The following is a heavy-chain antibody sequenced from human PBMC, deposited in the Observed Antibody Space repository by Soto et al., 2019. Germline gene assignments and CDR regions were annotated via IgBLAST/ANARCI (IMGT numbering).Heavy chain of an antibody. Sequence: SQTLSLTCAISGDSVSSNSAAWNWIRQSPSRGLEWLGRTYYRSKWCNDYAVSVKSRITINTDTSKNQFSLQLNSVTSEDTAVYSCARDRWNYAGIIYCCGIDDWRQVTTVIASS. CDR3: ARDRWNYAGIIYCCGIDD. CDR2: TYYRSKWCN. V-gene: IGHV6-1*01. D-gene: IGHD1-7*01. CDR1: GDSVSSNSAA. J-gene: IGHJ6*02.